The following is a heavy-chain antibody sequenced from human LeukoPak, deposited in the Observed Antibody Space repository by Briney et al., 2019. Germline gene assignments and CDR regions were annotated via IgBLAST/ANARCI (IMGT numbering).Heavy chain of an antibody. CDR3: ATSRRHYITMIVVANTWFDP. CDR1: GGSFSGYY. CDR2: INHSGST. D-gene: IGHD3-22*01. J-gene: IGHJ5*02. Sequence: SETLSLTCAVYGGSFSGYYWSWIRQPPGTGLEWIGEINHSGSTNYNPSLKSRVTISVDTSKNQFSLQLSSVTAADTAVYYCATSRRHYITMIVVANTWFDPWGQGTLVTVSS. V-gene: IGHV4-34*01.